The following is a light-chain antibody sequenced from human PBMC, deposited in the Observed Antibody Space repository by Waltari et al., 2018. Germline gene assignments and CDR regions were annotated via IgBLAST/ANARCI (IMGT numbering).Light chain of an antibody. V-gene: IGKV3-11*01. CDR1: QCVSSY. CDR3: QQRSDWLLT. Sequence: IVLTQFPDTLSFSPGERATLAGRASQCVSSYLAWYQQKSGQAPRLPIYDASTRATGIPARFSGGGSGTDFTLTISSLEPEDFAVYYCQQRSDWLLTFGGGTKVEIK. CDR2: DAS. J-gene: IGKJ4*01.